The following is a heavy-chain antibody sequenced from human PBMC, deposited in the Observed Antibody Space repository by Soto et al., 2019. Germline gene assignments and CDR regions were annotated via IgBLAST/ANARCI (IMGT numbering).Heavy chain of an antibody. J-gene: IGHJ4*02. D-gene: IGHD3-22*01. CDR3: ARTPYYYDSSGYYY. V-gene: IGHV1-18*01. CDR1: GYTFTSYA. CDR2: ISAYNGNT. Sequence: EASVKVSCKASGYTFTSYAMHWVRQAPGQGLEWMGWISAYNGNTNYAQKLQGRVTMTTDTSTSTAYMELRSLRFDDTAVYYCARTPYYYDSSGYYYWGQGTLVTVSS.